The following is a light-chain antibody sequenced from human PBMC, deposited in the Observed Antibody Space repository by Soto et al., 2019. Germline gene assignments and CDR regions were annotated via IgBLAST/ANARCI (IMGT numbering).Light chain of an antibody. Sequence: DIVMTQSPDSLAVSLGERATINCKSSQSILYSFNNNNYLAWYQQKPGQPPKLLVYWASIRESGVPERFSGSGSGTDFTLTISSLQAEDVAVYYCQQYYSSPFTFGPGTRVDMK. CDR3: QQYYSSPFT. CDR2: WAS. V-gene: IGKV4-1*01. CDR1: QSILYSFNNNNY. J-gene: IGKJ3*01.